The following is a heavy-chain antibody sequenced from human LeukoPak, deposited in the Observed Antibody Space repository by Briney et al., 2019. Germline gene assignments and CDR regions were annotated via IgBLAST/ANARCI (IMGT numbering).Heavy chain of an antibody. CDR3: ATYYDSSGYDPRNWFDP. J-gene: IGHJ5*02. D-gene: IGHD3-22*01. CDR1: GGSISSSSYY. CDR2: IYYSGST. V-gene: IGHV4-39*01. Sequence: SETLSLTCTVSGGSISSSSYYLGWIRQPPGKGLEWIVSIYYSGSTYYNPSLKSRVTISVDTSKNQFSLKLSSVTAADTAVYYCATYYDSSGYDPRNWFDPWGQGTLVTVSS.